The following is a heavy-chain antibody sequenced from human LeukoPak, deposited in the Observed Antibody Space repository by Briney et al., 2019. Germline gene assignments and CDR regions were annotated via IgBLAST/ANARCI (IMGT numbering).Heavy chain of an antibody. CDR2: IYYSGST. J-gene: IGHJ4*02. V-gene: IGHV4-59*08. Sequence: SETLSLTCTVSGGSISSYYWSWIRQPPGKGLEWIGYIYYSGSTNYNPSLKSRVTISVDTSKNQFSLKLSSVTAADTAVYYYARHKKWGWLDYWGQGTLVTVSS. CDR3: ARHKKWGWLDY. D-gene: IGHD3-16*01. CDR1: GGSISSYY.